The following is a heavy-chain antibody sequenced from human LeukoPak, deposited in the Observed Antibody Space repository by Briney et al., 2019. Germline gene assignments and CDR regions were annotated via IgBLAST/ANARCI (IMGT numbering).Heavy chain of an antibody. V-gene: IGHV3-7*01. D-gene: IGHD6-19*01. CDR2: IKQDGSEK. CDR1: GFTFSSYW. Sequence: GGSLRLSCAASGFTFSSYWMSWVRQAPGKGLEWVANIKQDGSEKYYVDSVKGRFTISRDNAKNSLYLQMNSLRAEDTAVYYCARGLAVAGARIDYWGQGTLVTVSS. CDR3: ARGLAVAGARIDY. J-gene: IGHJ4*02.